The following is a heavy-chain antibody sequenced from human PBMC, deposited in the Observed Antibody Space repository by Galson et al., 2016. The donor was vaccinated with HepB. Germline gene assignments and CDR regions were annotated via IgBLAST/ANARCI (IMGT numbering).Heavy chain of an antibody. CDR3: TRLSSAWSDDH. D-gene: IGHD6-19*01. Sequence: SLRLSCAASGFSLGTYGMNWVRQAPGKALEWITYISSDSSTIYYADSVKGRFTISRDDAKNSLFLHMNSLRDEDTAVYYCTRLSSAWSDDHWVQGTLVTVSS. V-gene: IGHV3-48*02. J-gene: IGHJ5*02. CDR2: ISSDSSTI. CDR1: GFSLGTYG.